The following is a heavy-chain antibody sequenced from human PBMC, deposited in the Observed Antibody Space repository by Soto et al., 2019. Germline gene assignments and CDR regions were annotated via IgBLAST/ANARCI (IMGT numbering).Heavy chain of an antibody. V-gene: IGHV1-8*01. CDR3: ARLNQDYAVA. CDR2: MNPNRGNT. D-gene: IGHD3-16*01. Sequence: QVQLVQSGAEVKKPGASVKVSCKAPGYTFTSYDINWVRLATGQGLEWMGWMNPNRGNTAYAQKLQGRVTMTRNTSISTAYMEMSSLRSEDTAVYYCARLNQDYAVAWGQGTLVTVSS. CDR1: GYTFTSYD. J-gene: IGHJ5*02.